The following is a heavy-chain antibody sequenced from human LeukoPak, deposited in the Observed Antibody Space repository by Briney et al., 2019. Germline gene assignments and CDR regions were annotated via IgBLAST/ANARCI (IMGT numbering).Heavy chain of an antibody. Sequence: GGSLRLSCAASGFTFTSYWMSWVRQAPGKGLEWVAVISYDGSNKYYADSVKGRFTISRDNSKNTLYLQMNSLRAEDTAVYYCARDWRDTAMVTSHYFDYWGQGTLVTVSS. CDR3: ARDWRDTAMVTSHYFDY. CDR2: ISYDGSNK. V-gene: IGHV3-30-3*01. J-gene: IGHJ4*02. D-gene: IGHD5-18*01. CDR1: GFTFTSYW.